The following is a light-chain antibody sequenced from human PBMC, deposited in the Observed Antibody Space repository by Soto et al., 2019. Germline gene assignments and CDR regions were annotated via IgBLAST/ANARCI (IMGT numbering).Light chain of an antibody. CDR3: QHYGGSFI. V-gene: IGKV3-11*01. CDR2: DAS. J-gene: IGKJ3*01. CDR1: QSVSSY. Sequence: EIVLTQSPATLSLSPGERATLSCGASQSVSSYLAWYQQKPGQAPRLLIYDASNRATGIPARFTGSGSGADFTLTISRLEPEDFAVYYCQHYGGSFIFGPGTKVDIK.